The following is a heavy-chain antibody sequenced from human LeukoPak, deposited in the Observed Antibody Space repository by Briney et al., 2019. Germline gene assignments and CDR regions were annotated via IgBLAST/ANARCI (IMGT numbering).Heavy chain of an antibody. J-gene: IGHJ4*02. V-gene: IGHV4-61*02. CDR3: ARTNDFWTGYYEK. CDR1: GGSVSIGSYY. CDR2: IYVSGTT. D-gene: IGHD3/OR15-3a*01. Sequence: PSETLSLTCSVSGGSVSIGSYYWSWIRRSAGKGLEWIGRIYVSGTTDYNPSLESRVTILKDMSKNQLFLRLSSVTAADTAVYYCARTNDFWTGYYEKWGRGTLVTVSS.